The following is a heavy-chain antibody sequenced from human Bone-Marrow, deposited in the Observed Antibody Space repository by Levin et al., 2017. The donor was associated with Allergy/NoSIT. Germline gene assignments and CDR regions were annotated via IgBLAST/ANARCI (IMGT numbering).Heavy chain of an antibody. J-gene: IGHJ5*02. D-gene: IGHD3-22*01. Sequence: PSETLSLTCTVSGGSISSGGYYWSWIRQHPGKGLEWIGYIYYSGSTYYNPSLKSRVTISVDTSKNQFSLKLSSVTAADTAVYYCARLSEDSMGGNWFDPWGQGTLVTVSS. CDR3: ARLSEDSMGGNWFDP. CDR1: GGSISSGGYY. V-gene: IGHV4-31*03. CDR2: IYYSGST.